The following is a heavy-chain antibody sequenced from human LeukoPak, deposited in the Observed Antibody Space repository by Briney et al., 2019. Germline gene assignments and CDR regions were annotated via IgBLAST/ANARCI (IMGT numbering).Heavy chain of an antibody. CDR2: IKQDGSEK. CDR3: ARDSGRQLSFDY. D-gene: IGHD1-1*01. CDR1: GFTFSSYW. V-gene: IGHV3-7*01. J-gene: IGHJ4*02. Sequence: SGGSLRLSCAASGFTFSSYWMSWVRRAPGKGLEWVANIKQDGSEKYYADSVKGRFTISRDNSKNTLYLQMNSLRAEDTAVYYCARDSGRQLSFDYWGQGTLVTVSS.